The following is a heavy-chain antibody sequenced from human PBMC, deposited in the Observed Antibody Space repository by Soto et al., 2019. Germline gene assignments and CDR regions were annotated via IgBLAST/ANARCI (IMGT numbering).Heavy chain of an antibody. V-gene: IGHV5-51*01. CDR3: ARIMAATEGRLDMSWFDP. CDR1: GYSFTSYW. J-gene: IGHJ5*02. D-gene: IGHD2-15*01. CDR2: IYPGDSDT. Sequence: GESVKISCKGSGYSFTSYWIGWVRQMPGKGLEWMGIIYPGDSDTRYSPSFQGQVTISADKSISTAYLQWSSLKASDTAMYYCARIMAATEGRLDMSWFDPWGQGTLVTVSS.